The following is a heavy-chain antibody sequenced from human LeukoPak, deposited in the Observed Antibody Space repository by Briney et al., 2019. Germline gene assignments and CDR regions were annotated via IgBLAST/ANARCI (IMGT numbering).Heavy chain of an antibody. CDR3: ARGDGYIPFDY. CDR2: IWYDGSKT. Sequence: SGGSLRLSCAASGFIFSNYGMVWVRQAPGKGLEWVALIWYDGSKTSYADHVKGRFTISRDISKSTLYLQMNSLRAEDTAFYYCARGDGYIPFDYWSQGALVTVSS. D-gene: IGHD5-24*01. J-gene: IGHJ4*02. CDR1: GFIFSNYG. V-gene: IGHV3-33*08.